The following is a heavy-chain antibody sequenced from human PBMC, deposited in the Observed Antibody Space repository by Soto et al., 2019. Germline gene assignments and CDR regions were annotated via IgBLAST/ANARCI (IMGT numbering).Heavy chain of an antibody. CDR3: ARDAPLWFGELSQ. J-gene: IGHJ4*02. Sequence: PSETLSLTCAVYGGSFSGYDWTWIRQPPGTGLEWIGEINHSGSSNYNPSLKSRVTISVDTSKNQFSLKLTSVTAADTAVYYCARDAPLWFGELSQWGQGTLVTVSS. CDR2: INHSGSS. CDR1: GGSFSGYD. V-gene: IGHV4-34*01. D-gene: IGHD3-10*01.